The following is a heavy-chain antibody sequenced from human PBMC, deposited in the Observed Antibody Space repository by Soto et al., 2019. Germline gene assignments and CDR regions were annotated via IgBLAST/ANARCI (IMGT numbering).Heavy chain of an antibody. CDR3: ARVDLFGGYGFDY. V-gene: IGHV1-18*01. D-gene: IGHD3-10*02. J-gene: IGHJ4*02. CDR2: ISAYSGNT. CDR1: GATFSSYA. Sequence: ASGKVSCKASGATFSSYAINWVRQAPGQGLEWMGWISAYSGNTNYAQKLQGRVTMTTDTSTTTAYLELRSLRSEDTAEDYCARVDLFGGYGFDYWGQGTLVTVSS.